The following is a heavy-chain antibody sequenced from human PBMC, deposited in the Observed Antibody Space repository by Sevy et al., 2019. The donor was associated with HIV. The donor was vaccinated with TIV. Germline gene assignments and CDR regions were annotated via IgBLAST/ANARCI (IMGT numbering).Heavy chain of an antibody. D-gene: IGHD3-16*02. V-gene: IGHV3-15*01. CDR3: TTHPYDYVWGSYRSNWFDP. CDR2: IKSKTDGGTT. CDR1: GFTFSNAW. J-gene: IGHJ5*02. Sequence: GGSLRLSCAASGFTFSNAWMSWVRQAPGKGLEWVGRIKSKTDGGTTDYAAPVKGSFTISRDDSKNTLYLQMNSLKTEDTAVYYCTTHPYDYVWGSYRSNWFDPWGQGTLVTVSS.